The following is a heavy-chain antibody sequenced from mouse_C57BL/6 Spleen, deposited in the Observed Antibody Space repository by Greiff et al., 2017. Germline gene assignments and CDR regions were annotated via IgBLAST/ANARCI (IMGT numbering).Heavy chain of an antibody. CDR1: GYAFSSSW. CDR3: ARWLLPYYAMDY. V-gene: IGHV1-82*01. Sequence: QVQLQQSGPELVKPGASVKISCKASGYAFSSSWMNWVKQRPGKGLEWIGRIYPGDGDTNYNGKFKGKATLTADKSSSTAYMQLSSLTSEDSAVYFCARWLLPYYAMDYWGQGTSGTVAS. CDR2: IYPGDGDT. D-gene: IGHD2-3*01. J-gene: IGHJ4*01.